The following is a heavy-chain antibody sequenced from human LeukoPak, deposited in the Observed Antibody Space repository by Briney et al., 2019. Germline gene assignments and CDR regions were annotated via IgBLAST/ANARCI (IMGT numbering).Heavy chain of an antibody. Sequence: SETLSLTCTVSGGSIRSYFWSWLRQPPGKGLEWIGYIWDTEITDYNPSLKSRVTISLDTSKNHFSLKLRPVTAADTALYFCARGLVLATDDAFDIWGQGTLVTVSS. D-gene: IGHD5-12*01. CDR1: GGSIRSYF. J-gene: IGHJ3*02. CDR3: ARGLVLATDDAFDI. V-gene: IGHV4-59*01. CDR2: IWDTEIT.